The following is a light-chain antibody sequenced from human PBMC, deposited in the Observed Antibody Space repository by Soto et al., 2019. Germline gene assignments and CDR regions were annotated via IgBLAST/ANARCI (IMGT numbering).Light chain of an antibody. V-gene: IGKV3-20*01. CDR1: QSVSNS. CDR3: QQYGSSPYT. CDR2: GAS. J-gene: IGKJ2*01. Sequence: EIVLTQXPAXXXLSXXXXXXXXCRXXQSVSNSLAWFQQKPGQAPXLXIYGASNXATGIPDRFSGSGSGTDFTLTISRLEPEDFAVYYCQQYGSSPYTFGQGTKVDIK.